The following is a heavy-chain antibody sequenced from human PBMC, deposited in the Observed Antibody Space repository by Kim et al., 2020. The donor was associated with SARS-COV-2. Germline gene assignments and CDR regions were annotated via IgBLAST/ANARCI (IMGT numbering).Heavy chain of an antibody. J-gene: IGHJ4*02. CDR1: GFTFSNYA. CDR3: ASFFYGSGWGFES. CDR2: INESGGNT. D-gene: IGHD6-19*01. Sequence: GGSLRLSCAVSGFTFSNYAMTWVRQAPGKGLEWVSVINESGGNTYYADSVKGRLTISRDNAKDTLYLQMDSLRAEDTAVYYCASFFYGSGWGFESWGQGTLVTVSS. V-gene: IGHV3-23*01.